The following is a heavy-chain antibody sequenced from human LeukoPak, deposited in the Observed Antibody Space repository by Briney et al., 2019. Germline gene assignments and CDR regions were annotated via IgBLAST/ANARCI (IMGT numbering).Heavy chain of an antibody. CDR3: ARGGLRYSSSWYSGECFQH. J-gene: IGHJ1*01. CDR2: IYHSGST. D-gene: IGHD6-13*01. V-gene: IGHV4-38-2*01. Sequence: PSETLSLTCAVSGYSISSGYYWGWIRQPPGKGLEWIGSIYHSGSTYYNPSLKSRVTISVDTSKNQFPLKLSSVTAADTAVYYCARGGLRYSSSWYSGECFQHWGQGTLVTVSS. CDR1: GYSISSGYY.